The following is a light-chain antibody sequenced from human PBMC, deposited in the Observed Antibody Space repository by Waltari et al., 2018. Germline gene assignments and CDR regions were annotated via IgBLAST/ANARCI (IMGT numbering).Light chain of an antibody. CDR1: QGIRSF. CDR2: PAS. CDR3: QQSYSTPFT. J-gene: IGKJ3*01. Sequence: DIQLTQSPPFLSASVGDRVTITCRASQGIRSFLAWYQQKPGRAPKLLIYPASTLQSGVPSRFSGSGSGTDFTLTISSLQPEDFAIYYCQQSYSTPFTFGPGTKVDI. V-gene: IGKV1-9*01.